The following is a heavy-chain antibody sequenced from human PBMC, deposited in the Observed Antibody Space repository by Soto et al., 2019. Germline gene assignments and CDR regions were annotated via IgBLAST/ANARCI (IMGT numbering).Heavy chain of an antibody. CDR2: IVVGSGNT. J-gene: IGHJ5*02. D-gene: IGHD3-10*01. V-gene: IGHV1-58*02. CDR1: GFTFTNSA. Sequence: QKQLVQSGPEVKKPGTSVKVSCKASGFTFTNSAIQWVRQARGQRLEWVGWIVVGSGNTNYAQKFQEKISITRDMSTSTAYIELNSLRSEKTAIYYCTADMDPTDPFNWFYPWGQETLVTVSS. CDR3: TADMDPTDPFNWFYP.